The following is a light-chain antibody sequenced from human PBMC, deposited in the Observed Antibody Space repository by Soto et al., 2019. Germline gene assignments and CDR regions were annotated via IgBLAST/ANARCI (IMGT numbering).Light chain of an antibody. CDR2: GAS. CDR3: QQYSSSPLT. Sequence: EIVLTQSPGTLSLSPGERATLSCRASQSVSSSYLAWYQQKPGQAPRLLIYGASSMATGVPDRFSGSGSGTDFTLTISSLQPEDFAVYYCQQYSSSPLTFGGGTKVEIK. CDR1: QSVSSSY. V-gene: IGKV3-20*01. J-gene: IGKJ4*01.